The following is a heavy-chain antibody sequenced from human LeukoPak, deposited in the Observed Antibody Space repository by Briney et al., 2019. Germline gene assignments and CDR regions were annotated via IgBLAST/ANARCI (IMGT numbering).Heavy chain of an antibody. Sequence: ASVKVSCKASGYTFTSYGISWVRQAPGQGLEWMGWISAYNGNTNYAQKLQGRVTMTTDTSTSTAYMELRSLRSDDTAVYYCARGSYSVYYYYYMDVWGKGTTVTVSS. CDR3: ARGSYSVYYYYYMDV. CDR2: ISAYNGNT. D-gene: IGHD2-21*01. J-gene: IGHJ6*03. CDR1: GYTFTSYG. V-gene: IGHV1-18*01.